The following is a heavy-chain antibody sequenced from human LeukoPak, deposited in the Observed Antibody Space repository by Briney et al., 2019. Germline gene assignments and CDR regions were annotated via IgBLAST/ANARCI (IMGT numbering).Heavy chain of an antibody. CDR2: INAGNGNT. V-gene: IGHV1-3*01. J-gene: IGHJ4*02. D-gene: IGHD3-16*02. Sequence: GASVKVSCKASGYTFTSYAMHWVRQAPGQRLEWMGWINAGNGNTKYSQKFQGRVTITRDTSASTAYVELSSLRSEDTAVYYCARDNGHDYVWGSYRFDYWGQGTLVTVSS. CDR1: GYTFTSYA. CDR3: ARDNGHDYVWGSYRFDY.